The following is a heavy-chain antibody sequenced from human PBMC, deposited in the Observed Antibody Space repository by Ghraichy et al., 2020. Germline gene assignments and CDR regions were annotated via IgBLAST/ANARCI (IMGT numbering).Heavy chain of an antibody. J-gene: IGHJ1*01. Sequence: LSLTCAASGVTFSSYAMSWVRQAPGKGLEWVSAISGSGGSTYYADSVKGRFTISRDNSKNTLYLQMNSLRAEDTAVYYCASLQTAAGPPFQHWGQGTLVTVSS. V-gene: IGHV3-23*01. CDR3: ASLQTAAGPPFQH. D-gene: IGHD6-13*01. CDR1: GVTFSSYA. CDR2: ISGSGGST.